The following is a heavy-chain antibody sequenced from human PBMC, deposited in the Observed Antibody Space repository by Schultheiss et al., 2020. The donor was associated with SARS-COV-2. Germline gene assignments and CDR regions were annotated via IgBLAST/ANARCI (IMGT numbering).Heavy chain of an antibody. CDR1: GYTFTSYG. Sequence: GGSLRLSCKASGYTFTSYGFSWVRQAPGQGLEWMGWISAYNGNTNYAQKLQGRVTMTTDTSTSTAYMELRSLRSDDTAVYFCARDGGSFGGLLGLFDYWGQGTLVTVSS. CDR3: ARDGGSFGGLLGLFDY. V-gene: IGHV1-18*01. D-gene: IGHD3-16*01. CDR2: ISAYNGNT. J-gene: IGHJ4*02.